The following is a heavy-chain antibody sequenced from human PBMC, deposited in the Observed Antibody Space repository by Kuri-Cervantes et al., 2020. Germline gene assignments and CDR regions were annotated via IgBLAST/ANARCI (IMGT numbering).Heavy chain of an antibody. CDR1: GFTFSSYW. CDR2: INSDGSST. V-gene: IGHV3-74*01. J-gene: IGHJ3*02. CDR3: ARAIAVAGAFDI. Sequence: LTCAASGFTFSSYWMHWVRQAPGKGLVWVSRINSDGSSTSYADSVEGRFTITRDNAKNTLYLQMNSLRAEDTAVYYCARAIAVAGAFDIWGQGTMVTVSS. D-gene: IGHD6-19*01.